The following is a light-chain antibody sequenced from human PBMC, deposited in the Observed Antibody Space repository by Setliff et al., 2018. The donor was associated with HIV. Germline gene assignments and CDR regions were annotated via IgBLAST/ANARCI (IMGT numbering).Light chain of an antibody. Sequence: QSALTQPASVSGSPGQSITISCTGTTNDVGTYNLVSWYQQHPGKAPKLMIYEGSKRPSGVSNRFSGSKSGNTASLTISGLQAEDEADYYCCSYAGSSTNVFGTGTKVT. V-gene: IGLV2-23*01. J-gene: IGLJ1*01. CDR2: EGS. CDR1: TNDVGTYNL. CDR3: CSYAGSSTNV.